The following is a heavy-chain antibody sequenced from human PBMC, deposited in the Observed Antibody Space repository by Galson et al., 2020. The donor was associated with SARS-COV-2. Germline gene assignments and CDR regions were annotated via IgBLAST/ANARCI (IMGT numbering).Heavy chain of an antibody. CDR2: TSYTT. Sequence: SCVASGFTFSRYGMSWVRQAPGQGLEWVETTSYTTYYADSARRRFIISRDDSNNILYLQMNGLSADDTAVYYCSKDFVRGIGYMDVWGPGTTVTVSS. D-gene: IGHD3-10*02. V-gene: IGHV3-23*01. CDR1: GFTFSRYG. J-gene: IGHJ6*03. CDR3: SKDFVRGIGYMDV.